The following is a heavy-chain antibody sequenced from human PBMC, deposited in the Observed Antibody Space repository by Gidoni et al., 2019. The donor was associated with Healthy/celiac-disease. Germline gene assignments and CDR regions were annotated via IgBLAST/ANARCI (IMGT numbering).Heavy chain of an antibody. V-gene: IGHV4-59*01. J-gene: IGHJ3*02. D-gene: IGHD1-26*01. CDR3: ARGIGGSYEDAFDI. CDR1: GGSISSYY. CDR2: IYYSGST. Sequence: QVQLQESGPGLVKPSETLSLTCTVSGGSISSYYWSWIRQPPGKGLEWIGYIYYSGSTNYNPSLKSRVTISVDTSKNQFSLKLSSVTAADTAVYYCARGIGGSYEDAFDIWGQGTMVTVSS.